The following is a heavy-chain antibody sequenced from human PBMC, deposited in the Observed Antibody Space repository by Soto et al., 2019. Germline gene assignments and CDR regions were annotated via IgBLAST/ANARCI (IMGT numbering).Heavy chain of an antibody. CDR1: GGSISSYY. CDR2: IYYSGST. CDR3: ARGGGENYDFWSGYLRGSHYYGMDV. Sequence: PSETLSLTCTVSGGSISSYYWSWIRQPPGKGLEWIGYIYYSGSTNYNPSLKSRVTISVDTSKNQFSPKLSSVTAADTAVYYCARGGGENYDFWSGYLRGSHYYGMDVWGQGTTVTVSS. V-gene: IGHV4-59*01. J-gene: IGHJ6*02. D-gene: IGHD3-3*01.